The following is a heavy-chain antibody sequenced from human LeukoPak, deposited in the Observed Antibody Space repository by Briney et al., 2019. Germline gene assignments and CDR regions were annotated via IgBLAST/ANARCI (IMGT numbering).Heavy chain of an antibody. D-gene: IGHD3-22*01. CDR3: AKDGSVLHYDSSGYSTRGDIDAFDI. CDR1: GFTFSSYA. J-gene: IGHJ3*02. CDR2: ISGSGGST. Sequence: PGGSLRLSCAASGFTFSSYAMSWVRQAPGKGLEWVSAISGSGGSTYYADSVKGRFTISRDNSKNTLYLQMNSLRAEDTAVYYCAKDGSVLHYDSSGYSTRGDIDAFDIWGQGTMVTVSS. V-gene: IGHV3-23*01.